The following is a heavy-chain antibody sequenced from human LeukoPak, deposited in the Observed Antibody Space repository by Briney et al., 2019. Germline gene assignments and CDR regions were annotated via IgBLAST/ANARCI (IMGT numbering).Heavy chain of an antibody. Sequence: SETLSLTCTVSGGSISSSSYYWGWIRQPPGKGLEWIGRIYISGSGSTNYNPSLKSRVTMSVDTSKNQFSLKLSSVTAADTAVYYCARKGGKSTFLPHFYYYMDVWGEGTTVTVSS. CDR1: GGSISSSSYY. V-gene: IGHV4-39*07. J-gene: IGHJ6*03. D-gene: IGHD4-23*01. CDR2: IYISGSGST. CDR3: ARKGGKSTFLPHFYYYMDV.